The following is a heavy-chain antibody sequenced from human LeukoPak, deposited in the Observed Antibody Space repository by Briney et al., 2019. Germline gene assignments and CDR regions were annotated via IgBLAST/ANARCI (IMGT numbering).Heavy chain of an antibody. CDR2: ISSSSSYI. J-gene: IGHJ4*02. CDR3: AREQLDERVDY. D-gene: IGHD6-13*01. CDR1: GFTFSTYS. V-gene: IGHV3-21*01. Sequence: GGSLRLSCAASGFTFSTYSMNWVRQAPGKGLEWVSSISSSSSYIYYADSMKGRFTISRDNARNSLYLQMNSLRAEDTAVYYCAREQLDERVDYWGQGTLVTVSS.